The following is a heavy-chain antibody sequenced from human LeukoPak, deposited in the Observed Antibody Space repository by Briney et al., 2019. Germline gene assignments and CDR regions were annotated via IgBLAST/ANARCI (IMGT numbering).Heavy chain of an antibody. Sequence: PSQTLSLTCIVSGGSISSGDYYWIWIRQLPGKGLEWIGYIYYSGSTHYNPSLKTRVTISVDTSKNQFSLKLSSVTAADSAVYFCARLTDSSGWVLYYWGQGTLVTVSS. J-gene: IGHJ4*02. CDR2: IYYSGST. CDR3: ARLTDSSGWVLYY. D-gene: IGHD3-22*01. CDR1: GGSISSGDYY. V-gene: IGHV4-30-4*01.